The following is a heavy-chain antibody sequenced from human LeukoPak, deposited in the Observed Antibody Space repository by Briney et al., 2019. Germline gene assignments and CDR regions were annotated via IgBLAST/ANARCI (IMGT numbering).Heavy chain of an antibody. V-gene: IGHV3-74*01. Sequence: QPGGSLRLSCAASGFTFSSYWMHWVRQAPGKGLVWVSRINSDGSSTSYADSVKGRFTISRDNSKNTLYLQMNSLRAEDTAVYYCARVHPSQGNGMDVWGQGTTVTVSS. CDR1: GFTFSSYW. CDR3: ARVHPSQGNGMDV. J-gene: IGHJ6*02. D-gene: IGHD3-10*01. CDR2: INSDGSST.